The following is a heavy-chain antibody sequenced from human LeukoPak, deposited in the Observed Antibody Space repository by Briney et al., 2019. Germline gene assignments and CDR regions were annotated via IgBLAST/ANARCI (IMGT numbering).Heavy chain of an antibody. CDR1: GWSFSGYY. J-gene: IGHJ4*02. D-gene: IGHD6-19*01. Sequence: SETLSLTCAVYGWSFSGYYWSWIRQPPGKGLEWMGEINHSGSTNYNPSLKSRVTITVATSKNKFSLKLSSVTAAVTAVYYCANIAVAYYFDDWGQGTLVTVS. V-gene: IGHV4-34*01. CDR2: INHSGST. CDR3: ANIAVAYYFDD.